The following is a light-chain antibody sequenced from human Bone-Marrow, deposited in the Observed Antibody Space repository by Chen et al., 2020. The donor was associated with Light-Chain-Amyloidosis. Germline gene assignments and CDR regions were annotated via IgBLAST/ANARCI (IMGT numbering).Light chain of an antibody. CDR2: IDT. J-gene: IGLJ2*01. CDR3: QSADSSGTYEVI. CDR1: DLPTKY. Sequence: SYELTQPPSVSVSPGQTARITCSGDDLPTKYAYWYQQKPGQAPVLVIHIDTERPSGISERFSGSSSRTTATLTLSVVQEEDEADYHCQSADSSGTYEVIFGGGTKLTVL. V-gene: IGLV3-25*03.